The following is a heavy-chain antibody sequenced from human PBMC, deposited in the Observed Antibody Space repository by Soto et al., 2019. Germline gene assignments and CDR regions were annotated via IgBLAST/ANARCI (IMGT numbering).Heavy chain of an antibody. J-gene: IGHJ6*02. CDR2: IYPGDSDT. V-gene: IGHV5-51*01. CDR1: GYSFISYW. CDR3: ARLGQSDTIFYGMGV. D-gene: IGHD3-10*01. Sequence: PGESLKISCKGSGYSFISYWIAWVRQMPGKGLEWMGIIYPGDSDTRYSLSFQGQVTMSVDKSISTAYLQWNSLKASDTAMYYCARLGQSDTIFYGMGVWGQGTTVTVSS.